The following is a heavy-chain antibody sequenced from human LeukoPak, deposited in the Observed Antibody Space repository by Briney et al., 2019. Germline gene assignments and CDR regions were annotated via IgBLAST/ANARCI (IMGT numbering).Heavy chain of an antibody. J-gene: IGHJ3*02. CDR3: ARSISSGYYGDAFDI. V-gene: IGHV4-59*01. Sequence: SETLSLTCTVSGGSISSYYWSWIRQPPGKGLEWIGYIYYSGSTNYNPSLKSRVTISVDTSKNQFSLKLSSVTAADTAVYYCARSISSGYYGDAFDIWGQGTMVTVSS. D-gene: IGHD3-22*01. CDR2: IYYSGST. CDR1: GGSISSYY.